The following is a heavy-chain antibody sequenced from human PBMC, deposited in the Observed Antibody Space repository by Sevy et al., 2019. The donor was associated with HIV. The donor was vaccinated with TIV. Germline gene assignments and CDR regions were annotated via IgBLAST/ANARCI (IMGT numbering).Heavy chain of an antibody. J-gene: IGHJ4*02. Sequence: GGSLRLSCAASGFTFSNYAMSWVRQAPGKGLEWVSAISGSGGSTYYADSVKVRFTISRDNSKNTLFLQMNSLRAEDTAVYFCAKWSELPSSPFDYRGQGTLVTVSS. CDR2: ISGSGGST. CDR1: GFTFSNYA. CDR3: AKWSELPSSPFDY. V-gene: IGHV3-23*01. D-gene: IGHD1-26*01.